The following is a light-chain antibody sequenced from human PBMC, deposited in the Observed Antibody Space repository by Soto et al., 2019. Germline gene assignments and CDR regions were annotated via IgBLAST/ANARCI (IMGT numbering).Light chain of an antibody. CDR1: TGAVTSGHY. CDR3: LLVYSGPLV. J-gene: IGLJ2*01. Sequence: QAVVTQESSLTVSPGGTVTLTCGSSTGAVTSGHYPYWFQQKPGQAPRALIYDTTNKHSWTPARFSGSLLGGKAALTLSGAQPEDEAEYYCLLVYSGPLVFGGGTKVTVL. CDR2: DTT. V-gene: IGLV7-46*01.